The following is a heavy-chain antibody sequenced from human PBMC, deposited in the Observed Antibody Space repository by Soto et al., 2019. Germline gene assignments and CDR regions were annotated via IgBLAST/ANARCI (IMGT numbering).Heavy chain of an antibody. J-gene: IGHJ3*02. CDR3: TIGSWSGEVFDI. CDR1: GGTFSTYS. CDR2: IIPMLGVR. V-gene: IGHV1-69*02. D-gene: IGHD1-1*01. Sequence: QVQLVQSGAEVKKPGSSVKVSCKDSGGTFSTYSMFWVRQAPGQGLEWMGRIIPMLGVRNYAQRFQDRVTITADKYTAQVHMELSSLRSEDTALYYCTIGSWSGEVFDIWGQGTMVTVSS.